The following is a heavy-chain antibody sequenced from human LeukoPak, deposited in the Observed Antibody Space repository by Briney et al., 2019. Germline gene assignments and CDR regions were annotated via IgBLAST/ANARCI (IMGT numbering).Heavy chain of an antibody. Sequence: ASVKVSCKASGYTFTSYGISWVRQAPGQGLEWMGWISAYNGNTNYAQKLQGRVTMTTDTSTSTAYMELRSLRSDDTAVYYCARVNYYDSSGYYYVAFDIWGQGTMVTVSS. CDR1: GYTFTSYG. V-gene: IGHV1-18*01. D-gene: IGHD3-22*01. CDR3: ARVNYYDSSGYYYVAFDI. CDR2: ISAYNGNT. J-gene: IGHJ3*02.